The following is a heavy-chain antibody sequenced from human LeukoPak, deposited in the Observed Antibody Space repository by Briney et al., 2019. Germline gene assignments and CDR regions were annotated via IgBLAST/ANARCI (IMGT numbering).Heavy chain of an antibody. CDR1: GFTFSTYG. CDR3: ARDLAGGVDY. V-gene: IGHV3-23*01. J-gene: IGHJ4*02. D-gene: IGHD3-10*01. Sequence: GGSLRLSCEASGFTFSTYGINWVRQAPGKGLEWVSAISGSGGSTYYADSVKGRFTISRDNAKNSLYLQMNSLRAEDTAVYYCARDLAGGVDYWGQGTLVTVSS. CDR2: ISGSGGST.